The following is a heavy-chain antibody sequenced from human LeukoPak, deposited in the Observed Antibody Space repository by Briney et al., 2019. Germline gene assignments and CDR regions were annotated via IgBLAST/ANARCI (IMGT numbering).Heavy chain of an antibody. Sequence: GGSLRLSCAASGFTFSSYGIHWVRQAPGKGLEWVAFIRYDGSNKYYADSVKGRFTISRDNSKNTLYLQMNSLRAEDTAVYYCAKDDSTYSYDSGGVEDAFDIWGQGTMVTVSS. CDR1: GFTFSSYG. D-gene: IGHD3-22*01. CDR2: IRYDGSNK. J-gene: IGHJ3*02. CDR3: AKDDSTYSYDSGGVEDAFDI. V-gene: IGHV3-30*02.